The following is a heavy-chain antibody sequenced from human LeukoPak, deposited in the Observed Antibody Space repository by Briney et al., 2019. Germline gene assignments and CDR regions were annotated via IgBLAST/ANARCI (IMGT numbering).Heavy chain of an antibody. J-gene: IGHJ6*02. CDR1: GGTFSSYA. V-gene: IGHV1-69*13. CDR3: ARTYYYGSGSGMDV. Sequence: SVKVSCKASGGTFSSYAISWVRQAPGQGLEWMGGIIPIFGTANYAQKFQGRVTITADESTSTAYMELRSLRSDDTAVYYCARTYYYGSGSGMDVWGQGTTVTVSS. CDR2: IIPIFGTA. D-gene: IGHD3-10*01.